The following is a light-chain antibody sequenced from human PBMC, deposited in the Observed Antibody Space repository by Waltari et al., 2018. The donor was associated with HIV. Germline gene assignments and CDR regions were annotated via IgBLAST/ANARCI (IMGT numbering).Light chain of an antibody. V-gene: IGLV1-47*01. CDR2: RND. J-gene: IGLJ3*02. CDR1: TSNIGSNS. CDR3: AAWASSLSGLTWV. Sequence: QSVLTQSPSASGTPGQRVTISCSGSTSNIGSNSVYWYHHLPGTAPKLLIYRNDKRPSGVPDRFSGSKSGSSASLAVSGLRSEDEADYYCAAWASSLSGLTWVFGAGTKLTVL.